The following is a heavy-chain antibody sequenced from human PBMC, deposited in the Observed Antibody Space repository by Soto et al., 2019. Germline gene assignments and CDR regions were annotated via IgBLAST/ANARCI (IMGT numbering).Heavy chain of an antibody. CDR2: IKQDGSEK. CDR3: ARDGYSAGFDI. J-gene: IGHJ3*02. D-gene: IGHD5-18*01. V-gene: IGHV3-7*01. CDR1: GFTFRSYY. Sequence: EVQLVESGGGLVQPGGSLRLSCAASGFTFRSYYMSWVRQFPGKGLEWVANIKQDGSEKYYVDSVKGRFTISRDNAKNSLYLQMDSLRAEDTAVYYCARDGYSAGFDIWGQGTMVPVSS.